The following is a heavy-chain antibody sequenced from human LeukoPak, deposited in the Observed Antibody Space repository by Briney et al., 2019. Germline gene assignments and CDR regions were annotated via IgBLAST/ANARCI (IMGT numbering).Heavy chain of an antibody. V-gene: IGHV3-53*01. D-gene: IGHD3-3*02. CDR3: ARDMPRVAFLEWLSSGFDC. CDR2: IYSGGDT. CDR1: GLTVRSNY. J-gene: IGHJ4*02. Sequence: PGGSLRLSRAASGLTVRSNYMSWVRQAPGKGLEWVSVIYSGGDTYYADSVKGRFTISRNNSKNTVYLQMNSLRAEDTAVYYCARDMPRVAFLEWLSSGFDCWGQGTLATVSS.